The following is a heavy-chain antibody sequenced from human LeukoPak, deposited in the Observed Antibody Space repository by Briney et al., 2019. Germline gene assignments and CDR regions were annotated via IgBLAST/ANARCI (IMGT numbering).Heavy chain of an antibody. Sequence: GESLKISCKGSGYSFTNYWVGWVRQMPGKGLEWMGIIHPGDSDTKYSPSFQGQVTISADKSISTAYLQWSSLKASDTAMYYCAKIDRQYCSRSSCYALDYWGRGTQVTVSS. CDR1: GYSFTNYW. V-gene: IGHV5-51*01. D-gene: IGHD2-2*01. CDR3: AKIDRQYCSRSSCYALDY. CDR2: IHPGDSDT. J-gene: IGHJ4*02.